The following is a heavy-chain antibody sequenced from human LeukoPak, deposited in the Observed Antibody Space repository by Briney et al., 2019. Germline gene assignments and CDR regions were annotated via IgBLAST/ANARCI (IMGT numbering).Heavy chain of an antibody. D-gene: IGHD3-3*01. CDR2: IYHSEST. Sequence: SETLSLTCSVSGFSIKSSYYWAWIRQSPGKGLEWIGSIYHSESTYYNPSLRSRVTISIDTPNDQFSLKLRSVTAADTAMYYCARPSGSPYWYFDLWGRGMLVTVSP. V-gene: IGHV4-38-2*01. CDR1: GFSIKSSYY. CDR3: ARPSGSPYWYFDL. J-gene: IGHJ2*01.